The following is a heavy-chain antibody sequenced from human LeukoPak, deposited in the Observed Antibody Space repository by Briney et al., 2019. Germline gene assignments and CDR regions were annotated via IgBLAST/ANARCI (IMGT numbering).Heavy chain of an antibody. CDR3: AQGDCSGGSCPGPLN. CDR2: ISGSGGST. Sequence: GGTLRLSCAASGFTFSNYDMNWVRQAPGKGLEWVSAISGSGGSTYYADSVKGRFTISRDNSKNTLYLQMNSLRAEDTSVYYCAQGDCSGGSCPGPLNWGQGTRVTVSS. CDR1: GFTFSNYD. V-gene: IGHV3-23*01. D-gene: IGHD2-15*01. J-gene: IGHJ4*02.